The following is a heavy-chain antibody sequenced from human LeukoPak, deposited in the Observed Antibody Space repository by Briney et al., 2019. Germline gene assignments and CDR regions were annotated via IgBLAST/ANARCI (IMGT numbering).Heavy chain of an antibody. J-gene: IGHJ3*02. CDR2: MNPNSGNT. D-gene: IGHD2-2*01. Sequence: ASVKVSCKASGYTFTSYDINWVRQATGQGLEWMGWMNPNSGNTDYAQKFQGRVTMTRNTSISTAYIELSSLRSEDTAVYYCARDHCSSTSCYPDSDAFDIWGQGTMVTVSS. CDR1: GYTFTSYD. V-gene: IGHV1-8*01. CDR3: ARDHCSSTSCYPDSDAFDI.